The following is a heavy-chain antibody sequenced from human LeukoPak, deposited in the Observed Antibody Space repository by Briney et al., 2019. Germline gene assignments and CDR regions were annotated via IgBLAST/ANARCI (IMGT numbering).Heavy chain of an antibody. V-gene: IGHV3-33*08. Sequence: GGSLRLSCAASGFTFSTYEMNWVRQAPGKGLEWVAVIRYDGSAYSYADSVKGRFTISRDNSKNTLYLQMSSLRAEDTAVYSCARDVWFGDYRWFDPWGQGTLVTVSS. CDR2: IRYDGSAY. CDR3: ARDVWFGDYRWFDP. J-gene: IGHJ5*02. D-gene: IGHD3-10*01. CDR1: GFTFSTYE.